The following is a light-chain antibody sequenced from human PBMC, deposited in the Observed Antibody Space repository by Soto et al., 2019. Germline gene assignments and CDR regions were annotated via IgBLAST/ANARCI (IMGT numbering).Light chain of an antibody. V-gene: IGKV3-20*01. J-gene: IGKJ1*01. CDR1: QSVSSSY. CDR3: HPYSTSPQT. CDR2: GAT. Sequence: EIVLAQSPGTLSLSPGEIATLSCRASQSVSSSYIAWHQQEAGQAPRLLIYGATTRATGIQDRFSGSESGTDFNLTISRLEPEDFAVYYCHPYSTSPQTFGQGTKVEIK.